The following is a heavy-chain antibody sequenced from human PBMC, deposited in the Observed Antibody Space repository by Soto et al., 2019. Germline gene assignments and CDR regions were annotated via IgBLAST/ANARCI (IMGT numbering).Heavy chain of an antibody. CDR2: IWYDGSNK. V-gene: IGHV3-33*01. Sequence: GGSLRLSCAASGFTFSSYGMHWVRQAPGKGLEWVAVIWYDGSNKYYADSVKGPFTISRDNSKNTLYLQMNSLRAEDTAVYYCARDRAPIVVVPAAIWYYYGMDVWGQGTTVTVSS. CDR1: GFTFSSYG. CDR3: ARDRAPIVVVPAAIWYYYGMDV. D-gene: IGHD2-2*02. J-gene: IGHJ6*02.